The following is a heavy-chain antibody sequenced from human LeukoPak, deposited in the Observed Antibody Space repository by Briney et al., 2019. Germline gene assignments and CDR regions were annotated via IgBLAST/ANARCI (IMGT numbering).Heavy chain of an antibody. CDR3: ALSNWNYYYGMDV. V-gene: IGHV3-30-3*01. J-gene: IGHJ6*02. Sequence: GGSLRLSCAASGFTFSNYAMHWVRQAPGKGLEWVALISYDGSNKYYADSVKGRFTISRDNSKNTLYLQMNSLRAEDTAVYYCALSNWNYYYGMDVWGQGTTVTVSS. CDR1: GFTFSNYA. CDR2: ISYDGSNK. D-gene: IGHD1-20*01.